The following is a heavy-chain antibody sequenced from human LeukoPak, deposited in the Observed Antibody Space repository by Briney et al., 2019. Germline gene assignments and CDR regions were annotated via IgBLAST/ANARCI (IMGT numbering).Heavy chain of an antibody. J-gene: IGHJ4*02. D-gene: IGHD3-16*01. CDR3: ARGGAGPLRD. CDR1: SASVSSYY. V-gene: IGHV4-59*02. CDR2: ISNSGSP. Sequence: SETLSLTCTVSSASVSSYYWSWVRQPPGGGLEWIGYISNSGSPSYNPSFMSRVTFSADTSKNHLSLKLNSVTPADTAVYFCARGGAGPLRDWGQGTLVTVSS.